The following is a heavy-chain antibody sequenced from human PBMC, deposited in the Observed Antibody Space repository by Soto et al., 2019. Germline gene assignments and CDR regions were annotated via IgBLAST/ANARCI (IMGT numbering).Heavy chain of an antibody. Sequence: SETLSLTCTVSGGSISSYYWSWIRQPPGKGLEWIGYIYYSGSTNYNPSLKSRVTISVDTSKNQFSLKLSSVTAADTAVYYCARGWDDYVWGSYRQRETYYGMDVWGQGTTVTVSS. CDR2: IYYSGST. V-gene: IGHV4-59*01. CDR3: ARGWDDYVWGSYRQRETYYGMDV. J-gene: IGHJ6*02. D-gene: IGHD3-16*02. CDR1: GGSISSYY.